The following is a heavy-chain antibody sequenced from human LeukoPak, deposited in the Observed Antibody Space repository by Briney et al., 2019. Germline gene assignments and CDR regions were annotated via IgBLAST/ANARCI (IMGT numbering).Heavy chain of an antibody. V-gene: IGHV4-59*01. Sequence: SETLSLTCSVSGGSISPDYWSWIRQPPGKGLEWIGYIFYSGITTYNPSLKSRVTISLDSSKNQFFLRLTSVTAADTAMYYCARAETLAAIYFDFWGQGSLVTVSS. CDR3: ARAETLAAIYFDF. CDR1: GGSISPDY. J-gene: IGHJ4*02. CDR2: IFYSGIT. D-gene: IGHD6-25*01.